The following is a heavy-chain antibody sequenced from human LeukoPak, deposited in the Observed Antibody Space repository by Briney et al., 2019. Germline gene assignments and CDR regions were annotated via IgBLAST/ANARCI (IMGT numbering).Heavy chain of an antibody. CDR2: ISAYNGNT. Sequence: ASVKVSCKASGYTFTSYGISWVRQAPGQGLEWMGWISAYNGNTNYAQKLQGRVTMTTDTSTSTAYMELSSLRSEDTAVYYCAREEAVLRYFDWLRWFDPWGQGTLVTVSS. CDR1: GYTFTSYG. CDR3: AREEAVLRYFDWLRWFDP. V-gene: IGHV1-18*01. J-gene: IGHJ5*02. D-gene: IGHD3-9*01.